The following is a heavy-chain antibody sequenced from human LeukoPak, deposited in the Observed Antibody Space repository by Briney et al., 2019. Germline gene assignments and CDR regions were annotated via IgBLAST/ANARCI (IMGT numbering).Heavy chain of an antibody. CDR3: ARQIGSSGYYYTDASDY. CDR1: GSRFASYW. D-gene: IGHD3-22*01. CDR2: IYPGDSDT. J-gene: IGHJ4*02. V-gene: IGHV5-51*01. Sequence: GGSLQISCQGSGSRFASYWIGWVRQLPGKGLEWMGIIYPGDSDTRYSPSFQGQVTISADKSISTAYLQWSSLKASDTAMYYCARQIGSSGYYYTDASDYWDQGTLVTVSS.